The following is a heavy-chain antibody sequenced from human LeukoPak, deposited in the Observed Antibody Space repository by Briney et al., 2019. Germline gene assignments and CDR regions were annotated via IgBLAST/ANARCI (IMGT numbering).Heavy chain of an antibody. CDR2: VDWRGRNT. V-gene: IGHV3-20*04. D-gene: IGHD5-18*01. CDR1: GFIFDDYG. Sequence: GGSLRLSCSVSGFIFDDYGMGWVRQAPGKGLGWVAGVDWRGRNTAYADSVKGRFTISRDNAENSLSLQMNNLGAEDTAFYYCARGQDSAFASWGQGTLVTVSS. J-gene: IGHJ4*02. CDR3: ARGQDSAFAS.